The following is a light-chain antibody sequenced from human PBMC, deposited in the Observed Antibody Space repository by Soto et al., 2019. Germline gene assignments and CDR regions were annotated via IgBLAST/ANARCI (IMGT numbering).Light chain of an antibody. V-gene: IGKV3-11*01. CDR3: QQRSNCLT. CDR1: QSVSSY. CDR2: DAS. Sequence: EIVLTQSPATLSLSPGERATLSCRASQSVSSYLAWYPQKPCQAPRLLIYDASNRATGIPARFSGSVSGTAFTLNISSLDPEDVAVYYCQQRSNCLTFGGGTKVEIK. J-gene: IGKJ4*01.